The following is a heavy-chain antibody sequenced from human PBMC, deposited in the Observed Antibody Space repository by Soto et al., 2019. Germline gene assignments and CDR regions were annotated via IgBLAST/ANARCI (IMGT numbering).Heavy chain of an antibody. D-gene: IGHD1-26*01. Sequence: PSETLSLTCAASGGSISSSNWWSWVRQPPGKGLEWIGEIYHSGSTNYNPSLKSRVTISVDKSKNQFSLKLSSVTAADTAVYYCARVSGSYYYGMDVWGQGTTVTVSS. CDR1: GGSISSSNW. CDR2: IYHSGST. J-gene: IGHJ6*02. CDR3: ARVSGSYYYGMDV. V-gene: IGHV4-4*02.